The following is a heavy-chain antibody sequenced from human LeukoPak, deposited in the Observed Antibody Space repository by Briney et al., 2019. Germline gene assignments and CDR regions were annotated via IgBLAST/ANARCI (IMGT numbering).Heavy chain of an antibody. CDR3: ARQSSGWYAFDY. J-gene: IGHJ4*02. CDR2: IWYDGSNK. CDR1: GFTFSSYG. V-gene: IGHV3-33*01. Sequence: PGGSLRLSCAASGFTFSSYGMHWVRQAPGKGLEWVAVIWYDGSNKYYADSVKGRFTISRDNAKNSLYLQMNSLRAEDTAVYYCARQSSGWYAFDYWGQGTLVAVSS. D-gene: IGHD6-19*01.